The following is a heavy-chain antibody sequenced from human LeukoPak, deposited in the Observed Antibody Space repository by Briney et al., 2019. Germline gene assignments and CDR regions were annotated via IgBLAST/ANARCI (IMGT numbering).Heavy chain of an antibody. D-gene: IGHD1-1*01. Sequence: SETLSLTCTVSGASISSYCWSWVRQPAGKGLDFIGRIRPDGNIDYNPSLKSRVTMSVDTSMNHFSLKLTSVTAADTAVYYCVTTEVWEASGMDVWGQGITVTVSS. V-gene: IGHV4-4*07. J-gene: IGHJ6*02. CDR1: GASISSYC. CDR3: VTTEVWEASGMDV. CDR2: IRPDGNI.